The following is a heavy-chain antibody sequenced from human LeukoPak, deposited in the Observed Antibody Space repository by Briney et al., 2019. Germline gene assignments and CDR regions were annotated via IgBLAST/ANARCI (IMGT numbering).Heavy chain of an antibody. CDR1: GGSISSYY. D-gene: IGHD2-2*02. Sequence: SETLSLTCTVSGGSISSYYWSWIRQPPGKGLEWIGYIYYSGSTNYNPSLKSRVTISVDTSKNQFSLKLSSVTAADTAVYYCARQGGCSSTSCYSQMDYWGQGTLVTVSS. CDR3: ARQGGCSSTSCYSQMDY. V-gene: IGHV4-59*01. J-gene: IGHJ4*02. CDR2: IYYSGST.